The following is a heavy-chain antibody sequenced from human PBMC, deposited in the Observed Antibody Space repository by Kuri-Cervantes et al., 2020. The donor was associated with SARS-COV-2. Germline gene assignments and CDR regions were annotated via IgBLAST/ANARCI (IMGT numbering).Heavy chain of an antibody. CDR2: INPSGGST. V-gene: IGHV1-46*01. Sequence: ASVKVSCKASGYTFTSYGISWVRQAPGQGLEWMGIINPSGGSTSYAQKFQGRVTMTRDTSTSTVYMELSSLRSEDTAVYYCARDGVYYDSSGSFDIWGQGTMVTVSS. J-gene: IGHJ3*02. CDR1: GYTFTSYG. D-gene: IGHD3-22*01. CDR3: ARDGVYYDSSGSFDI.